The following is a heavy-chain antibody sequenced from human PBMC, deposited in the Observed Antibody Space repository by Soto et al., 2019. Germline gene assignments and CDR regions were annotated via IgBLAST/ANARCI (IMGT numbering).Heavy chain of an antibody. D-gene: IGHD2-15*01. Sequence: EVHLLESGGGLVQPGGSLRLSCAASGFTFSNYAMTWVRQAPGKGLEWVSGISGTGGSTDYADSVKGRFTISRDNSKNTLFLQMNSLRAEDTAVYYCAKVKAEDIVAVVAAPHWCFDLWGRGTQVTLSS. CDR2: ISGTGGST. CDR3: AKVKAEDIVAVVAAPHWCFDL. J-gene: IGHJ2*01. CDR1: GFTFSNYA. V-gene: IGHV3-23*01.